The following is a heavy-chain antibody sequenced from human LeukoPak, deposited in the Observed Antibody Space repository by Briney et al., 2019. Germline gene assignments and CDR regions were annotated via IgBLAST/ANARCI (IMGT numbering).Heavy chain of an antibody. Sequence: SETLSLTCTVSGGSISSHYWSWIRQPPGKGLEWIGYIYYSGSTNYNPSLKSRVTISVDTSKNQFSLKLSSVTAADTAVYYCARGHSEIAAAGTRANWFDPWGQGTLVTVSS. CDR1: GGSISSHY. V-gene: IGHV4-59*11. J-gene: IGHJ5*02. D-gene: IGHD6-13*01. CDR2: IYYSGST. CDR3: ARGHSEIAAAGTRANWFDP.